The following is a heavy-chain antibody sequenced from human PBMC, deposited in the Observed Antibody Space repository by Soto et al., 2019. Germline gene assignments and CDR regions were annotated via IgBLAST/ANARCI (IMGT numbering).Heavy chain of an antibody. D-gene: IGHD2-2*01. CDR1: GHSFTSYW. Sequence: ESLKISCKCSGHSFTSYWIGWVRQMPGKGLEWMGIIYPGDSNTRYSPSFQGQVTISADKSISTAYLQWSSLKASDTAMYYCARQGYCSSTACSAVDSWGQGTLVTVSS. V-gene: IGHV5-51*01. CDR3: ARQGYCSSTACSAVDS. J-gene: IGHJ4*02. CDR2: IYPGDSNT.